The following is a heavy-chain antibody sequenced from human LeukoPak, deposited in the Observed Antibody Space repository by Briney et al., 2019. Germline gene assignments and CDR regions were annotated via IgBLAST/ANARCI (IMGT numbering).Heavy chain of an antibody. J-gene: IGHJ4*02. Sequence: ASVKVSCKAPGYTFTGYYMHWLRQAPGQGLEWMGWINPNNGGTNYAQRFQGRVTMTRDTSISTAYMEVSRLRFDDTAVYYCASGPSLGTTHPYFDYWGQGTLVTVSS. CDR3: ASGPSLGTTHPYFDY. D-gene: IGHD2-15*01. CDR2: INPNNGGT. V-gene: IGHV1-2*02. CDR1: GYTFTGYY.